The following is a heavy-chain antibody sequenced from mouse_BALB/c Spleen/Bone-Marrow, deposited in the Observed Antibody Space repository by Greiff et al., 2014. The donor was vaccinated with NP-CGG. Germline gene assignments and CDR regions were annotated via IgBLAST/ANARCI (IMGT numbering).Heavy chain of an antibody. J-gene: IGHJ4*01. Sequence: EVMLVESGAELVKPGASVKLSCTASGFNIKDTYMHWVKQRPEQGLEWIGRIDPANGNTKYDPKFQGKATITADTSSNTAYLQLSSLTSEDTAIYYCARSRDYGSSYHAMDYWGQGTSVTVSS. CDR2: IDPANGNT. V-gene: IGHV14-3*02. CDR3: ARSRDYGSSYHAMDY. D-gene: IGHD1-1*01. CDR1: GFNIKDTY.